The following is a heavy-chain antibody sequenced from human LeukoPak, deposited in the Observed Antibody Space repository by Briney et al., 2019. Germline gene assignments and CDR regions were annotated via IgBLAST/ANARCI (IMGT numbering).Heavy chain of an antibody. D-gene: IGHD3-10*01. Sequence: SGGSLRLSCAASGFTFSSYWMSWVRQSPGKGLEWVANIKQDGSEKYYVDSVKGRFTTSRDNAKNSLYLQMSSLRAEDTAVYYCARDYSASGAHDYWGQGTLVTVSS. CDR3: ARDYSASGAHDY. J-gene: IGHJ4*02. CDR1: GFTFSSYW. CDR2: IKQDGSEK. V-gene: IGHV3-7*01.